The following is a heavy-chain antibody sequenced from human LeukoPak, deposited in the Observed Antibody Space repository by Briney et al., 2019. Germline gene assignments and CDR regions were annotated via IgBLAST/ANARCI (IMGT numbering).Heavy chain of an antibody. D-gene: IGHD3-3*01. Sequence: NTSETLSLTCAVYGGSFSGYYWSWIRQPPGKGLEWIGEINHSGSTNYNPSLKSRVTISVDTSKNQFSLNLTSVTAADTAMYYCARALEPTYDFWSGYPLYYFDFWGQGMLITVSS. CDR1: GGSFSGYY. CDR3: ARALEPTYDFWSGYPLYYFDF. J-gene: IGHJ4*02. V-gene: IGHV4-34*01. CDR2: INHSGST.